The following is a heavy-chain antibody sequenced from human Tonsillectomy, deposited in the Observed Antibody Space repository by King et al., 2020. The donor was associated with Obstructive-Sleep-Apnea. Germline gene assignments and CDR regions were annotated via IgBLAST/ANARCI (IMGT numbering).Heavy chain of an antibody. CDR3: AREAVDSSGYVFYYYGMDV. CDR1: GGTFSSYA. J-gene: IGHJ6*02. CDR2: IIPIFGTA. Sequence: VQLVQSGAEVKKPGSSVKVSCKASGGTFSSYAISWVRQAPGQGLEWMGGIIPIFGTANYAQKFQGRVTITADESTSTAYMELSSLRSEDTAVYYCAREAVDSSGYVFYYYGMDVWGQGTTVTVSS. V-gene: IGHV1-69*01. D-gene: IGHD3-22*01.